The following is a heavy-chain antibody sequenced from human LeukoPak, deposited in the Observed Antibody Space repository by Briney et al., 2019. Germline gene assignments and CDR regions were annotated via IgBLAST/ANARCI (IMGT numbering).Heavy chain of an antibody. J-gene: IGHJ3*02. CDR2: ISGSGGST. V-gene: IGHV3-23*01. CDR3: AKDIYDSSDGAFDI. D-gene: IGHD3-22*01. Sequence: GGSLKLSCAASGIIVSNNYMSWVRQAPGKGLEWVSAISGSGGSTYYADSVKGRFTISRDNSKNTLYLQMNSLRAEDTAVYYCAKDIYDSSDGAFDIWGQGTMVTVSS. CDR1: GIIVSNNY.